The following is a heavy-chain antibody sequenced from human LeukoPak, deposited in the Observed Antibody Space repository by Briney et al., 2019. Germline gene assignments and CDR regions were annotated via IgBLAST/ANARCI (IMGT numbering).Heavy chain of an antibody. CDR3: ARGHSPVTTKVSYFQH. CDR1: GGSISSHY. D-gene: IGHD4-17*01. Sequence: PSETLSLTCSVSGGSISSHYWSWIRQPPGKGLEWIGYIYYSGSTKYNPSLKSRVTISVDTSKNQFSLKLSSVTAADTAVYYCARGHSPVTTKVSYFQHWGQGTLVTVSS. J-gene: IGHJ1*01. V-gene: IGHV4-59*11. CDR2: IYYSGST.